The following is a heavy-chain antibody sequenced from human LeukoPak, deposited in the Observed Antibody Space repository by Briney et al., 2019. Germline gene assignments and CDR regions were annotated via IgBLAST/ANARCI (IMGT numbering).Heavy chain of an antibody. CDR2: ISYDGSNK. CDR3: ARGNLWSLDY. V-gene: IGHV3-30*07. CDR1: GFTFSSYA. J-gene: IGHJ4*02. Sequence: GRSLRLSCAASGFTFSSYAMHWVRQAPGKGLEWVAVISYDGSNKYYADSVKGRFTISRDNAKNTLYLQMNSLRAEDTAVYYCARGNLWSLDYWGQGTLVTVSS. D-gene: IGHD3-10*01.